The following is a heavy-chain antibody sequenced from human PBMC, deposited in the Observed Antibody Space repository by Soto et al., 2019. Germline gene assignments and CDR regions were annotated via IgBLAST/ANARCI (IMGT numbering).Heavy chain of an antibody. D-gene: IGHD6-6*01. CDR3: ARGGHLVPPYYYGMDV. CDR1: GYTFTSYY. CDR2: INPSGGST. J-gene: IGHJ6*02. V-gene: IGHV1-46*01. Sequence: QVQLVQSGAEVKKPGASVKVSCKASGYTFTSYYMHWVRQAPGQGLEWMGIINPSGGSTSYAQKFQGRVTMTRDTSTSTVYMERSRLRSEDTAVYYCARGGHLVPPYYYGMDVWGQGTTVTVSS.